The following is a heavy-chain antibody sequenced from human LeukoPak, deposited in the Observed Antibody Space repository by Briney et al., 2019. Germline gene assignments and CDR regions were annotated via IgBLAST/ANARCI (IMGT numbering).Heavy chain of an antibody. J-gene: IGHJ4*02. Sequence: GGSLRLSCAASGFTFSDYYMSWIRQAPGKGLEWVSYISSSGSTIYYADSVKGRFTISRDNAKNSLYLQMNSLRADDTAVYYCAVVPAAIYFDYWGQGTLVTVSS. V-gene: IGHV3-11*04. CDR3: AVVPAAIYFDY. D-gene: IGHD2-2*02. CDR2: ISSSGSTI. CDR1: GFTFSDYY.